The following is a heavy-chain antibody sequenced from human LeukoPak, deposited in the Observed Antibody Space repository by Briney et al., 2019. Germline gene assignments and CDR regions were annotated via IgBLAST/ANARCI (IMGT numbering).Heavy chain of an antibody. CDR1: GDSVSSNSAA. CDR3: ARAVFLVVVAAWNTRNWFDP. J-gene: IGHJ5*02. Sequence: SQTLSLTCAISGDSVSSNSAAWNWIRQSPSRGLEWLGRTYYRSKWYNDYAVSVKSRITINPDTSKNQFTLQLNSVTPEDTAVYYCARAVFLVVVAAWNTRNWFDPWGQGTLVTVSS. D-gene: IGHD2-15*01. CDR2: TYYRSKWYN. V-gene: IGHV6-1*01.